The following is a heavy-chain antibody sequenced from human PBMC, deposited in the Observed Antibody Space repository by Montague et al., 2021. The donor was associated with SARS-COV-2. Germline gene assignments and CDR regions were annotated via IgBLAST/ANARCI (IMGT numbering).Heavy chain of an antibody. CDR2: TYYRPKWYN. D-gene: IGHD6-13*01. CDR1: GDSVASNRAA. V-gene: IGHV6-1*01. CDR3: ARGGSWLYYFDY. J-gene: IGHJ4*02. Sequence: CAISGDSVASNRAAWKWDRQSPARRLDWLGRTYYRPKWYNDYAVSVKSRITINPDTSKNQFSLQLNSVTPEDTAAYYCARGGSWLYYFDYWGQGTLVTVSS.